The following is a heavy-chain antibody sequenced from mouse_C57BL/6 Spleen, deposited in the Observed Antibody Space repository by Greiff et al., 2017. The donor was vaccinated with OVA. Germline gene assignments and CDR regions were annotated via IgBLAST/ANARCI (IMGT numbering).Heavy chain of an antibody. V-gene: IGHV1-80*01. CDR2: IYPGDGDT. CDR1: GYAFSSYW. CDR3: ARSGGFPAWFAY. Sequence: VQLVESGAELVKPGASVKISCKASGYAFSSYWMNWVKQRPGKGLEWIGQIYPGDGDTNYNGKFKGKATLTADKSSSTAYMQLSSLTSEDSAVYFCARSGGFPAWFAYWGQGTLVTVSA. J-gene: IGHJ3*01.